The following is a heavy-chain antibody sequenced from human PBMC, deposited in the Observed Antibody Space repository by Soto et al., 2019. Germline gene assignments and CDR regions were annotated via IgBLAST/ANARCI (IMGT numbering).Heavy chain of an antibody. J-gene: IGHJ5*01. D-gene: IGHD3-22*01. CDR1: GGSISSSSYY. V-gene: IGHV4-39*01. CDR2: IYYSGNT. Sequence: QLHLQESGPGLVKPSETLSLTCTVSGGSISSSSYYWAWVRQPPGKGLEWIGSIYYSGNTFYNPSRQSRVTISGDTSKNQFALKLSSVTAADTAVYYCARHLDTYYYHFSGGLDSWGQGTLVTVSS. CDR3: ARHLDTYYYHFSGGLDS.